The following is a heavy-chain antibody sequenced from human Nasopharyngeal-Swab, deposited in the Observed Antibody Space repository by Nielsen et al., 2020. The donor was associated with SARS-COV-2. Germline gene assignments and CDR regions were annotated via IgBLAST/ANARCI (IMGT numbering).Heavy chain of an antibody. V-gene: IGHV3-11*01. J-gene: IGHJ4*02. D-gene: IGHD3-10*01. CDR3: ASSAIWFGEFPFDY. Sequence: WIRQPPGKGLEWVSYIPPTASHIYYADSVRGRFTISRDNAKKSLYLQMESLRSEDTAVYYCASSAIWFGEFPFDYWGQGTLVTVSS. CDR2: IPPTASHI.